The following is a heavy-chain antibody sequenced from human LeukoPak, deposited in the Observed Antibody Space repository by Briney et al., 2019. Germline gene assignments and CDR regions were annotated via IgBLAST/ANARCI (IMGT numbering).Heavy chain of an antibody. CDR3: ARTRGISNWFDP. Sequence: PGRSLRLSCAASGFKFDDYGMHWVRQAPGKGLEWVSGITWNSGTIGYADSVKGRFTISRDNAKNSLYLQMNSLRAEDTAVYYCARTRGISNWFDPWGQGTLVTVSS. V-gene: IGHV3-9*01. CDR1: GFKFDDYG. J-gene: IGHJ5*02. CDR2: ITWNSGTI. D-gene: IGHD3-3*02.